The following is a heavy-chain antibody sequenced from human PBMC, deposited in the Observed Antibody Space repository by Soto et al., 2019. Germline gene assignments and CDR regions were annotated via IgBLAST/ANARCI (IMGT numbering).Heavy chain of an antibody. CDR1: GGSFSGYY. CDR2: INHSGST. CDR3: ARGPVPEGVPNYYYYYYMDV. D-gene: IGHD2-8*01. V-gene: IGHV4-34*01. J-gene: IGHJ6*03. Sequence: SETLSLTCAVYGGSFSGYYWSWIRQPPGKGLEWIGEINHSGSTNYNPSLKSRVTISVDTSKNQFSLKLSSVTAADTAVYYCARGPVPEGVPNYYYYYYMDVWGKGTTVTVSS.